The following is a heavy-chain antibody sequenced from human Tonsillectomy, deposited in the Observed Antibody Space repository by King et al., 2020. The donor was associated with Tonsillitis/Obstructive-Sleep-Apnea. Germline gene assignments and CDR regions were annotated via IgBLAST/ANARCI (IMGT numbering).Heavy chain of an antibody. CDR1: GFTFSSYA. Sequence: VQLVESGGGLVQPGGSLRLSCSASGFTFSSYAMHWVRQAPGKGLEYVSAISSNGGSTYYADSVKGRFTISRDNSENTLYLQMTSLRAEDTAVYYCVKDLRRAYDYWGQGTLVTVSS. V-gene: IGHV3-64D*06. J-gene: IGHJ4*02. CDR3: VKDLRRAYDY. CDR2: ISSNGGST.